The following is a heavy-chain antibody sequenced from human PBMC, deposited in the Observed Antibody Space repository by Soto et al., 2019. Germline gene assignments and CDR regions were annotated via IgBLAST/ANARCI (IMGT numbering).Heavy chain of an antibody. CDR1: GYTFTGYY. D-gene: IGHD2-15*01. Sequence: ASVKVSCKASGYTFTGYYMHWVRQAPGQGLEWMGWINPNSGGTNYAQKFQGWVTMTRDTSISTAYMELSRLRSDDTAVYYCARGGVVAATHYFDYWGQGTLVTVSS. CDR3: ARGGVVAATHYFDY. CDR2: INPNSGGT. J-gene: IGHJ4*02. V-gene: IGHV1-2*04.